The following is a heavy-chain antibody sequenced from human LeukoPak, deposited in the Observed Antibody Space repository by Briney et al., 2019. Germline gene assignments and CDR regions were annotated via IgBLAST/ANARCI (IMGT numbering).Heavy chain of an antibody. CDR1: GFTFSLYT. CDR3: ARDVGGGHTFDY. CDR2: ISYDGSDK. Sequence: GGSLRLSCAASGFTFSLYTMHWVRQPPGKGLEWVAVISYDGSDKYYADSVKGRFTISRDNSKNTLFLQMNSLRAEDTAVYFCARDVGGGHTFDYWGQGTLVTVSS. J-gene: IGHJ4*02. D-gene: IGHD2-15*01. V-gene: IGHV3-30*04.